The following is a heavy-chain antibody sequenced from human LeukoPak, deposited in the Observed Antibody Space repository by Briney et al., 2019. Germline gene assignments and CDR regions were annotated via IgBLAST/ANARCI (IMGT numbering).Heavy chain of an antibody. V-gene: IGHV3-23*01. CDR1: GFAFSTYE. CDR2: ISGSGGST. D-gene: IGHD6-13*01. CDR3: AKDIAIAAAGGRYYYYYGMDV. J-gene: IGHJ6*02. Sequence: QPGGSLRLSCAAFGFAFSTYEMIWVRQAPGKGLEWVSAISGSGGSTYYADSVKGRFTISRDNSKNTLYLQMNSLRAEDTAVYYCAKDIAIAAAGGRYYYYYGMDVWGQGTTVTVSS.